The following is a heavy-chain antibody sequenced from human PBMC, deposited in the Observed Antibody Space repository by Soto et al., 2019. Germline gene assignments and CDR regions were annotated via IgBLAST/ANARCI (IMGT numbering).Heavy chain of an antibody. Sequence: GGSLRLSCAASGFTFSSYAMHWVRQAPGRGLEWVAVISYDGSNKYYADSVKGRFTISRDNSKNTLYLQMNSLRAEDTAVYYCARDKNYDSSGYYYRFLDYWGQGTLVTVSS. D-gene: IGHD3-22*01. CDR3: ARDKNYDSSGYYYRFLDY. V-gene: IGHV3-30-3*01. CDR2: ISYDGSNK. CDR1: GFTFSSYA. J-gene: IGHJ4*02.